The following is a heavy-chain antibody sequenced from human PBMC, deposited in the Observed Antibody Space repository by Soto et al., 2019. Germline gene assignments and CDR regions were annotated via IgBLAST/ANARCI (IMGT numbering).Heavy chain of an antibody. CDR1: GFTFSSYG. CDR3: ARDQQWLARFPTGELDY. CDR2: IWYDGSNK. J-gene: IGHJ4*02. D-gene: IGHD6-19*01. V-gene: IGHV3-33*01. Sequence: GGSLRLSCAASGFTFSSYGMHWVRQAPGKGLEWVAAIWYDGSNKYYADSVKGRFTISRDNSKNTLYLQMNSLRAEDTAVYYCARDQQWLARFPTGELDYWGQGTLVTVSS.